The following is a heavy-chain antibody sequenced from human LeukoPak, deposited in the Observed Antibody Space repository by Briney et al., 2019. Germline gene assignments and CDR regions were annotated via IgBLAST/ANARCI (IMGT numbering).Heavy chain of an antibody. CDR2: IYPGDSDT. CDR3: ARLMVVGGYYRSAYDY. CDR1: GYSFTSYW. J-gene: IGHJ4*02. Sequence: GESLKISCKGSGYSFTSYWIGWVRQMPGKGLEWMGIIYPGDSDTRYSPSFQGQVTISADKSISTAYLQWSSLKASDTATYYCARLMVVGGYYRSAYDYWGQGTLVTVSS. D-gene: IGHD3-3*01. V-gene: IGHV5-51*01.